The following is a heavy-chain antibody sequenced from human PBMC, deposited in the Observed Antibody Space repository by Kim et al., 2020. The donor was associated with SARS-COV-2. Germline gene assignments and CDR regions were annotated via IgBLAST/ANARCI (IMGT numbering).Heavy chain of an antibody. CDR3: AKCGDEGEWYFDL. D-gene: IGHD4-17*01. J-gene: IGHJ2*01. CDR2: ISYDGSNK. V-gene: IGHV3-30*18. Sequence: GGSLRLSCAASGFTFSSYGMHWVRQAPGKGLEWVAVISYDGSNKYYADSVKGRFTISRDNSKNTLYLQMNSLRAEDTAVYYCAKCGDEGEWYFDLWGRGTLVTVSS. CDR1: GFTFSSYG.